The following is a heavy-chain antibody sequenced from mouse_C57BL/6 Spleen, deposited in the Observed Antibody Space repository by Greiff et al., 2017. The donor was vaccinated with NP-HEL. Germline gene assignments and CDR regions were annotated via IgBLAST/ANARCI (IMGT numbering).Heavy chain of an antibody. CDR1: GFTFSDYG. D-gene: IGHD2-4*01. Sequence: DVQLVESGGGLVQPGGSLKLSCAASGFTFSDYGMAWVRQAPRKGPEWVAFISNLAYSIYYADTVTGRFTISRENAKNTLYLEMSSLRSEDTAMYYCARHHDYDENWFAYWGQGTLVTVSA. V-gene: IGHV5-15*01. J-gene: IGHJ3*01. CDR2: ISNLAYSI. CDR3: ARHHDYDENWFAY.